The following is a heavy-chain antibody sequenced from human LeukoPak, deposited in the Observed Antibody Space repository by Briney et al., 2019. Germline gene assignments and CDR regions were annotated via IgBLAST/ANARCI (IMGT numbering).Heavy chain of an antibody. CDR2: ISGSGGST. CDR3: AKEAIKYDSTQGGFDY. J-gene: IGHJ4*02. V-gene: IGHV3-23*01. D-gene: IGHD3-22*01. CDR1: GFTFSSYA. Sequence: TGGSLRLSCAASGFTFSSYAMSWVRQAPGKGLEWVSAISGSGGSTYYADSVKGRFIISRDNSKNTLYLQMNSLRAEDTAVYYCAKEAIKYDSTQGGFDYWGQGTLVTVSS.